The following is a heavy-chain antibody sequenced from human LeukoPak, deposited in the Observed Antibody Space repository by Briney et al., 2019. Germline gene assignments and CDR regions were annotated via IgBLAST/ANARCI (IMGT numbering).Heavy chain of an antibody. D-gene: IGHD6-25*01. J-gene: IGHJ4*02. V-gene: IGHV4-59*01. CDR2: IYYTGST. CDR3: ATGRAAAGSLGY. CDR1: GGSISSYY. Sequence: LETLSLTCTVSGGSISSYYWSWIRQPPGKGLEWIGYIYYTGSTNFNPSLKSRVTMSLDTSKNQFSLKLNSVTAADTAVYYCATGRAAAGSLGYWGQGTLVTVSS.